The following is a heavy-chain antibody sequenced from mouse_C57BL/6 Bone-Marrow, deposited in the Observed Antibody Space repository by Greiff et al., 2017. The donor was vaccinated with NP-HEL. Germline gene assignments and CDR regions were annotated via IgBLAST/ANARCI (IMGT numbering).Heavy chain of an antibody. D-gene: IGHD1-1*01. V-gene: IGHV1-66*01. CDR2: IYPGSGNT. CDR3: AMGDYYGSSSN. J-gene: IGHJ2*01. CDR1: GYSFTSYY. Sequence: QVQLQQSGPELVKPGASVKISCKASGYSFTSYYIHWVKQRPGQGLEWIGWIYPGSGNTKYNEKFKGKATLTADTSSSTAYMQLSSLTSEDSAVYYCAMGDYYGSSSNWGQGTTLTVSS.